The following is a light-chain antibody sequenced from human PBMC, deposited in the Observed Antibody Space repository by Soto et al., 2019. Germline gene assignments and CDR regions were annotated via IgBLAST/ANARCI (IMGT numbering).Light chain of an antibody. J-gene: IGKJ4*01. CDR3: QQYKDWPPLT. CDR2: GAS. Sequence: EILMTQSPLTLSVSPGEGATLSCRASQNINSNLSWYQQRPGQAPRVLIYGASSRASGIPDRFSGSGSGTDFTLTNNRLEPDDFAVYYCQQYKDWPPLTFGGGTRVESK. V-gene: IGKV3D-15*01. CDR1: QNINSN.